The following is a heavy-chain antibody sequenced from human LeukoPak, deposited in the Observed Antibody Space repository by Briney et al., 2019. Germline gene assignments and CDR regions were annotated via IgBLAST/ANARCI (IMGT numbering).Heavy chain of an antibody. CDR2: FDPEDGET. J-gene: IGHJ4*02. V-gene: IGHV1-24*01. CDR3: ATGEGATYPFDY. Sequence: GASVKVSCKVSGYTLTELSMHWVRQAPGKGLEWMGGFDPEDGETIYAQKFQGRVTMTEDTSTDTAYMELSSLRSEDTAVYYSATGEGATYPFDYWGQGTLVTVSS. CDR1: GYTLTELS. D-gene: IGHD1-26*01.